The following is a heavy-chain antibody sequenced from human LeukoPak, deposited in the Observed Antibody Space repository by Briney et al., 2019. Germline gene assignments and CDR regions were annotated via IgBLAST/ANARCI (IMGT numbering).Heavy chain of an antibody. D-gene: IGHD4-17*01. V-gene: IGHV3-23*01. CDR1: GFTFSSYE. J-gene: IGHJ5*02. CDR3: AKDYGDYSYNWFDP. Sequence: GGSLRLSCAASGFTFSSYEMNWVRQAPGKGLEWVSAISGSGGSTYYADSVKGRFTISRDNSKNTLYLQMNSLRAEDTAVYYCAKDYGDYSYNWFDPWGQGTLVTVSS. CDR2: ISGSGGST.